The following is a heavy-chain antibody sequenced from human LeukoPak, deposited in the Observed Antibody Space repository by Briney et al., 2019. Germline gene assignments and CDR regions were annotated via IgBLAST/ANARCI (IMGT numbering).Heavy chain of an antibody. CDR2: IWRDGSNK. Sequence: PGRSLRLSCAASGFIFNNYGMHWIRQAPGKGLEGVAVIWRDGSNKYYIGSVKGRFSISTDNSKNALSLQMNSLRVKDTAVYYCVRGVYRGYDHHYDFWGQGTLVTVSS. J-gene: IGHJ4*02. V-gene: IGHV3-33*01. CDR1: GFIFNNYG. D-gene: IGHD5-12*01. CDR3: VRGVYRGYDHHYDF.